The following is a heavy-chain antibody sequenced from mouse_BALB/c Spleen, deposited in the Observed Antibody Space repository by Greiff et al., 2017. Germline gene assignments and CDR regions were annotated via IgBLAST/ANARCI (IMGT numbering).Heavy chain of an antibody. CDR1: GYAFSSYW. CDR2: IYPGDGDT. D-gene: IGHD6-1*01. V-gene: IGHV1-80*01. J-gene: IGHJ4*01. CDR3: ARSHFDAMDY. Sequence: VMLVESGAELVRPGSSVKISCKASGYAFSSYWMNWVKQRPGQGLEWIGQIYPGDGDTNYNGKFKGKATLTADKSSSTAYMQLSSLTSEDSAVYFCARSHFDAMDYWGQGTSVTVSS.